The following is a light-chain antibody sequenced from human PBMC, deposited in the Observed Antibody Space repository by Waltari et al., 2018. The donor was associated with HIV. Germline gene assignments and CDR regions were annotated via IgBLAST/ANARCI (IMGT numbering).Light chain of an antibody. CDR3: SSYSGSNTLV. J-gene: IGLJ2*01. V-gene: IGLV2-8*01. CDR2: DVT. CDR1: SSDVGGYNY. Sequence: QSALTQPPSASGSPGQSVTISCTGTSSDVGGYNYVSWYQQLPGRPPKLMIYDVTKRPSRVPVRFSGSKSCNTASLTVSGLQAEDEADYFCSSYSGSNTLVFGGGTKLTVL.